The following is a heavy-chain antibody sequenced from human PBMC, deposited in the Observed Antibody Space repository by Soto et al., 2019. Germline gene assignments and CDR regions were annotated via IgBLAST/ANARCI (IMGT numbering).Heavy chain of an antibody. Sequence: GGSLRLSCAASVFTSSSYGMHWVRQAPGKGLEWVAVISYDGSNKYYADSVKGRFTISRDNSKNTLYLQMNSLRAEDTAVYYCAKDRDSSSGFDYWGQATLVTVSS. J-gene: IGHJ4*02. CDR2: ISYDGSNK. CDR1: VFTSSSYG. V-gene: IGHV3-30*18. CDR3: AKDRDSSSGFDY. D-gene: IGHD6-6*01.